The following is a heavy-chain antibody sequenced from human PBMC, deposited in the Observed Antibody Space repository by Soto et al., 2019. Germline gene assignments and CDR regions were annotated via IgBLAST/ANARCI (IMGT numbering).Heavy chain of an antibody. J-gene: IGHJ4*02. Sequence: PSETLSLTCTVSGGSISSHYWSWIRQPPGKGLEWIGYMYYSGSTNYNPSLKSRVTISVDTSKNQFSLKLSSVTAADTAVYYCARAEGRWLQLYYFDYWDQGTLVTVSS. D-gene: IGHD1-1*01. CDR3: ARAEGRWLQLYYFDY. CDR1: GGSISSHY. V-gene: IGHV4-59*11. CDR2: MYYSGST.